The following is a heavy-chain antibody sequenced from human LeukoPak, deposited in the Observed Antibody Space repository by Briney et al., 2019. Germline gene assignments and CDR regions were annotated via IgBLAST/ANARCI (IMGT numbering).Heavy chain of an antibody. Sequence: ASVKVSCKASGYTFTSYGISWVRQAPGQGLEWMGWISAYNGNTNYAQKLQGRVTMTTDTSTSTAYMELRSLRSDDTAAYYCAREGPSYDFWSGYGTNYYYYMDVWGKGTTVTVSS. CDR3: AREGPSYDFWSGYGTNYYYYMDV. CDR1: GYTFTSYG. V-gene: IGHV1-18*01. CDR2: ISAYNGNT. D-gene: IGHD3-3*01. J-gene: IGHJ6*03.